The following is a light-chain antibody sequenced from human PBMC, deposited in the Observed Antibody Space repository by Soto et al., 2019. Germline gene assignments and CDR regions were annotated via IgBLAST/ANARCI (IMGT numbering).Light chain of an antibody. V-gene: IGLV2-14*01. Sequence: QSVLTQPASVSGSPGQSITISCTGNSSDVGGYNYVSWYQQHPGKAPKLMIYDVSNRPSGVSNRFSGSKSGNTASLTISGLQAEDEADYYCSSYTSSSTSVVFGGGTELTVL. CDR1: SSDVGGYNY. CDR2: DVS. J-gene: IGLJ2*01. CDR3: SSYTSSSTSVV.